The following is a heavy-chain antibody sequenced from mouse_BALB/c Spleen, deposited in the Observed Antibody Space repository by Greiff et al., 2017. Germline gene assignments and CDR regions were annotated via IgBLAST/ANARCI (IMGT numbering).Heavy chain of an antibody. CDR1: GFTFSSYG. CDR2: ISSGGSYT. J-gene: IGHJ2*01. V-gene: IGHV5-6*01. D-gene: IGHD2-14*01. CDR3: ARPTIGTPSFDY. Sequence: EVMLVESGGDLVKPGGSLKLSCAASGFTFSSYGMSWVRQTPDKRLEWVATISSGGSYTYYPDSVKGRFTISRDNAKNTLYLQMSSLKSEDTAMYYCARPTIGTPSFDYWGQGTTLTVSS.